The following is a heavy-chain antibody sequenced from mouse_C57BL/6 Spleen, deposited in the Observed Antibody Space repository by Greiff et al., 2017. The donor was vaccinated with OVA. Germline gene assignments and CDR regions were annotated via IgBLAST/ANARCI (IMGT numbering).Heavy chain of an antibody. CDR3: RVSYYGNYH. CDR1: GFTFTDYY. J-gene: IGHJ2*01. Sequence: VQLQQFGPELVKPGSSVKISCKASGFTFTDYYMNWVNQSHGKSLEWIGDFNPINGGTRYIQKFKSKVTLTVDKSSSTAYMEFRSLTSDDSAVYYCRVSYYGNYHWGQGTTHTVSS. CDR2: FNPINGGT. D-gene: IGHD2-10*01. V-gene: IGHV1-26*01.